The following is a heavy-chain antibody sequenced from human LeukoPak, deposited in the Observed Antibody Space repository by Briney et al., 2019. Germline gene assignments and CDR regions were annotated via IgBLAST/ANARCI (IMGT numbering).Heavy chain of an antibody. D-gene: IGHD4-23*01. CDR1: GFTFSSYS. J-gene: IGHJ4*02. CDR2: ISSSSSYI. CDR3: ARDPDYGGNSEDY. Sequence: GGSLRLSCAASGFTFSSYSMNWVRQAPGKGLEWVSSISSSSSYIYYADSVKGRFTISRDNSKNTLYLQMNSLRAEDTAVYYCARDPDYGGNSEDYWGQGTLVTVSS. V-gene: IGHV3-21*04.